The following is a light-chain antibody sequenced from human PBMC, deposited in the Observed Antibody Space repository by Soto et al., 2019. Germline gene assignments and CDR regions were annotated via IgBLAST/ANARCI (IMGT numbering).Light chain of an antibody. CDR2: GAS. CDR3: QQYGTSSDGERWS. J-gene: IGKJ1*01. CDR1: QSISSSH. Sequence: EIVLTQSPGTLSLSPGERATLSCRASQSISSSHLGWYQQKPGRAPRLLIYGASSTATGIPDRFRGYGYGTDFTLTISTLEPEDFAVYYCQQYGTSSDGERWSFVQGTKG. V-gene: IGKV3-20*01.